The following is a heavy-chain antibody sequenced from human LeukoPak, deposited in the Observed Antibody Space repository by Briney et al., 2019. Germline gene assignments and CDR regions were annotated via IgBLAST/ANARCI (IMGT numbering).Heavy chain of an antibody. Sequence: SETLSLTCTVSGGSISSYYWSWIRQPPGKGLEWIGYIYYSGSTNYNPSLKSRVTISADTSKNQFSLKLSSVTAADTAVYYCAREVDDSSGYYDYWGQGTLVTVSS. V-gene: IGHV4-59*01. D-gene: IGHD3-22*01. CDR2: IYYSGST. CDR3: AREVDDSSGYYDY. CDR1: GGSISSYY. J-gene: IGHJ4*02.